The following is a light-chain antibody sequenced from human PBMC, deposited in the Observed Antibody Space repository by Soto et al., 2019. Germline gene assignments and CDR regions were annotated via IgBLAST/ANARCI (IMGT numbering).Light chain of an antibody. CDR1: QTISSW. V-gene: IGKV1-5*03. J-gene: IGKJ5*01. Sequence: DIQMTQSPSTLSASVRDRVTITCRASQTISSWLAWFHQRPGRAPKFLIYKASSLKNGVPLRFSGSGSGTDFTLTISSLQPEDFATYYCQQSYRTPPITFGQGTRL. CDR3: QQSYRTPPIT. CDR2: KAS.